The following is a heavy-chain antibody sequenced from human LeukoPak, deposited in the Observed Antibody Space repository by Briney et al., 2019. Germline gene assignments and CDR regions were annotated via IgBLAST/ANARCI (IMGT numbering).Heavy chain of an antibody. Sequence: GGSLRLSCAASGFTVSSNYMSWVRQAPGKGLEWVSVSYSGGSTYYADSVKGRFTISRDNSKNTLYLQMNSLRAENTAVYYCAQTGYDSSGYSFDYWGQGTLVTVSS. V-gene: IGHV3-66*01. CDR1: GFTVSSNY. CDR3: AQTGYDSSGYSFDY. J-gene: IGHJ4*02. CDR2: SYSGGST. D-gene: IGHD3-22*01.